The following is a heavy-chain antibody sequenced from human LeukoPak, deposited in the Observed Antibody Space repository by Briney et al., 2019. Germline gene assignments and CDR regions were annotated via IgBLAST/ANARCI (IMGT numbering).Heavy chain of an antibody. Sequence: SGTLSLTCTVSGGSTSNSYWNGIRQSPGKGLEWSGYINYSGSTNYTPSLKSRVTISVHTYKNQFSLKLSSVTAADTAMYFCARGTMSTNDFDIWGQGTMVTVSS. CDR3: ARGTMSTNDFDI. V-gene: IGHV4-59*01. CDR2: INYSGST. J-gene: IGHJ3*02. D-gene: IGHD1-1*01. CDR1: GGSTSNSY.